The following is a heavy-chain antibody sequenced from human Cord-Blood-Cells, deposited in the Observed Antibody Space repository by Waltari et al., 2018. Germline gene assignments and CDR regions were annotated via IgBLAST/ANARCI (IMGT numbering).Heavy chain of an antibody. J-gene: IGHJ4*02. CDR3: ARPITDCSGGSCYFDY. Sequence: QVQLQQWGAGLLKPSETLSLTCAVYGGSFSGYYWSWIRQPPGKGLEWIGEINHSRSTNSNPSLKSRVTISVDTSKNQFSLKLSSVTAADTAVYYCARPITDCSGGSCYFDYWGQGTLVTVSS. CDR1: GGSFSGYY. D-gene: IGHD2-15*01. CDR2: INHSRST. V-gene: IGHV4-34*01.